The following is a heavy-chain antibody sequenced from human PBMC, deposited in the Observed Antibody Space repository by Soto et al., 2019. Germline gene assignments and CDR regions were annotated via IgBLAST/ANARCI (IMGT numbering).Heavy chain of an antibody. Sequence: PGGSLRLSCAASGFTFSSYAMHWVRQAPGKGLEWVAVISYDGSNKYYADSVKGRFTISRDNSKNTLYLQMNSLRAEDTAVYYCARGAVAGNYYYYGMDFWGQRTTVTAP. D-gene: IGHD6-19*01. CDR1: GFTFSSYA. J-gene: IGHJ6*02. CDR3: ARGAVAGNYYYYGMDF. CDR2: ISYDGSNK. V-gene: IGHV3-30-3*01.